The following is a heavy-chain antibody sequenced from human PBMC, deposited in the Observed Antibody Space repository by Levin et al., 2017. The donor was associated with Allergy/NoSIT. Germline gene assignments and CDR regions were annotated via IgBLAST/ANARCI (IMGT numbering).Heavy chain of an antibody. CDR3: ARDYGDYVDWYFDL. D-gene: IGHD4-17*01. CDR2: INTNTGNP. CDR1: GYTFTSYA. J-gene: IGHJ2*01. V-gene: IGHV7-4-1*02. Sequence: GASVKVSCKASGYTFTSYAMNWVRQAPGQGLEWMGWINTNTGNPTYAQGFTGRFVFSLDTSVSTAYLQISSLKAEDTAVYYCARDYGDYVDWYFDLWGRGTLVTVSS.